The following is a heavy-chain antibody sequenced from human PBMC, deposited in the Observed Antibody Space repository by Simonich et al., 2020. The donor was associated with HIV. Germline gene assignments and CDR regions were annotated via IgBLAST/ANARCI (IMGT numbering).Heavy chain of an antibody. CDR2: INHSEST. J-gene: IGHJ4*02. CDR1: GVSFSGYY. Sequence: QVHLQQWGAGLLKPSETLSLTCAVYGVSFSGYYWSWIRPPPGKGLGWVGEINHSESTDSNPSLKSRVTISVDTSKNQFSLKLSSVTAADTGVYYCARRTGYDLDSWGQGTLVTVSS. D-gene: IGHD5-12*01. V-gene: IGHV4-34*01. CDR3: ARRTGYDLDS.